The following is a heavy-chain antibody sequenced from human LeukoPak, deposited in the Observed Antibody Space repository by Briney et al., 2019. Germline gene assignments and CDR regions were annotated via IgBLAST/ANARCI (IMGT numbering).Heavy chain of an antibody. CDR2: ISSSGSTI. J-gene: IGHJ4*02. CDR3: ASDRRWESPYLDY. D-gene: IGHD1-26*01. V-gene: IGHV3-11*01. Sequence: GGSLRLSCAASGFTFSDYYMSWISQARGKGLEGVSYISSSGSTIYYADSVKGRFTISRDNAKYSLYLQMHSLRAEDTAVYYCASDRRWESPYLDYWGQGTLVTVSS. CDR1: GFTFSDYY.